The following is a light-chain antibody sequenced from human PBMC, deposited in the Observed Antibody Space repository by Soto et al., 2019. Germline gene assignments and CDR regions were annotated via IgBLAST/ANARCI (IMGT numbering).Light chain of an antibody. V-gene: IGLV2-14*01. CDR3: SSYTSSSTLDVV. Sequence: QSALTQPASVSGSPGQSITISCTGTSSDVGGYNYVSWYQQHPGKAPKLMTYDVSNRPSGVSNRFSGSKSGNTASLTISGLQAEDEADCYCSSYTSSSTLDVVFGGGTKVTVL. J-gene: IGLJ2*01. CDR2: DVS. CDR1: SSDVGGYNY.